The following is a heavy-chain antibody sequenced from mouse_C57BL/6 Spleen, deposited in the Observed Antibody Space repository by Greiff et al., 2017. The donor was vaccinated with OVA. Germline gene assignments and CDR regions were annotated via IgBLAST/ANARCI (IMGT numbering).Heavy chain of an antibody. V-gene: IGHV5-4*03. CDR3: ASFYGSSYFDY. J-gene: IGHJ2*01. D-gene: IGHD1-1*01. CDR2: ISDGGSYT. CDR1: GFTFSSYA. Sequence: EVKLMESGGGLVKPGGSLKLSCAASGFTFSSYAMSWVRQTPEKRLEWVATISDGGSYTYYPDNVKGRFTISRDNAKNNLYLQMSHLKSDDTSMYYCASFYGSSYFDYWGQGTTLTVSS.